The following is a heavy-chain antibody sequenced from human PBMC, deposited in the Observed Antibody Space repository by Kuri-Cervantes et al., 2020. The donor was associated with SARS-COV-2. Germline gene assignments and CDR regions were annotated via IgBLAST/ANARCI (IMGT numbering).Heavy chain of an antibody. Sequence: GGSLRLSCKASGYTFTSYAMHWVRQAPGQGLEWMGWINPNSGGTNYAQKFQGWVTITRDTSISTAYMELSRLRSDDTAVYYCARGVTPNYGMDVWGQGTTVTVSS. CDR3: ARGVTPNYGMDV. V-gene: IGHV1-2*04. J-gene: IGHJ6*02. D-gene: IGHD2-21*02. CDR1: GYTFTSYA. CDR2: INPNSGGT.